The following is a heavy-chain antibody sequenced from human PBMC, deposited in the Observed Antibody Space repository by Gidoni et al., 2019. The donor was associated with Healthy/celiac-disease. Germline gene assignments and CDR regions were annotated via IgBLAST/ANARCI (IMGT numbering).Heavy chain of an antibody. CDR2: INPNSGGT. V-gene: IGHV1-2*02. Sequence: QVQLVQSGAEVKTPGASVKVSCKASGYTFTGYYMHWVRQAPGQGLEWMGWINPNSGGTNYAQKFQGRVTMTRDTSISTAYMELSRLRSDDTAVYYCARVRTIFGVVISAFDYWGQGTLVTVSS. CDR1: GYTFTGYY. CDR3: ARVRTIFGVVISAFDY. J-gene: IGHJ4*02. D-gene: IGHD3-3*01.